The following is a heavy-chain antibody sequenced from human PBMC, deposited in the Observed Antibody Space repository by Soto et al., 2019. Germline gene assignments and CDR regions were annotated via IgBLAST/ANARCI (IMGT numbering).Heavy chain of an antibody. CDR3: ANSRGGTFLGYHGMDI. Sequence: QVQLVQSGPEVKKTGTSVKVSCKASGGTFSSRAISWVRQAPGQGLEWMGGIIPVFGRVNYAEKFQDRVRITADESTGTVYMELSGLRSEDTALYYCANSRGGTFLGYHGMDIWGQGTTVSVSS. V-gene: IGHV1-69*01. D-gene: IGHD3-16*01. J-gene: IGHJ6*02. CDR1: GGTFSSRA. CDR2: IIPVFGRV.